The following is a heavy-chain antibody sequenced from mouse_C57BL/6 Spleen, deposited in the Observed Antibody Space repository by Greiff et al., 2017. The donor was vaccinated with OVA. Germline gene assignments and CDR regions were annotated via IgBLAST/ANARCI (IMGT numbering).Heavy chain of an antibody. D-gene: IGHD1-1*01. CDR2: INPNNGGT. V-gene: IGHV1-18*01. CDR1: GYTFTDYN. Sequence: VQLKQSGPELVKPGASVKIPCKASGYTFTDYNMDWVKQSHGKSLEWIGDINPNNGGTIYNQKFKGKATLTVDKSSSTAYMELRSLTSEDTAVYYCARVGSRTGYYAMDYWGQGTSVTVSS. CDR3: ARVGSRTGYYAMDY. J-gene: IGHJ4*01.